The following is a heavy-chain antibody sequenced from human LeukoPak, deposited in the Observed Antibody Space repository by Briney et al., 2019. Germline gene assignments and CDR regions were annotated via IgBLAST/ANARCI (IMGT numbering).Heavy chain of an antibody. V-gene: IGHV3-23*01. J-gene: IGHJ5*02. CDR2: ISGSGGST. CDR1: GFTFSSYA. CDR3: AKDPRYIVVVPAAAFDP. D-gene: IGHD2-2*01. Sequence: GGSLRLSCAASGFTFSSYATSWVRQAPGKGLEWVSAISGSGGSTYYADSVKGRFTISRDNSKNTLYLQMNSLRAEDTAVYYCAKDPRYIVVVPAAAFDPWGQGTLVTVSS.